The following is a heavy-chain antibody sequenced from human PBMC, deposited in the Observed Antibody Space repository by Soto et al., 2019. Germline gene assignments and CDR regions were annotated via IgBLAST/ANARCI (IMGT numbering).Heavy chain of an antibody. Sequence: SVPTLLNPTQTLTLTCACSGFSLSTHGVALGWFGQPPGKALEWLAIVYWDNDVRYSPSLKNRLTVAKDSSNNQAVLVVTNMDPVDTATYYCAHRGYPSGSYYGRPFDYCCQGALVTVSS. V-gene: IGHV2-5*02. CDR3: AHRGYPSGSYYGRPFDY. J-gene: IGHJ4*02. CDR2: VYWDNDV. CDR1: GFSLSTHGVA. D-gene: IGHD3-10*01.